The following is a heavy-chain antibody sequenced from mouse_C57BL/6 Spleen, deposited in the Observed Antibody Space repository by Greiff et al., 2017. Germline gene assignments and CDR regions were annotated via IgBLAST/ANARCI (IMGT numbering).Heavy chain of an antibody. Sequence: QVHVKQSGPELVKPGASVKISCKASGYAFSSSWMNWVKQRPGKGLEWIGRIYPGDGDTNYNGKFKGKATLTADKSSSTAYMQLSSLTSEDSAVYFCARGIYYYGSSRGNAMDYWGQGTSVTVSS. D-gene: IGHD1-1*01. V-gene: IGHV1-82*01. CDR2: IYPGDGDT. J-gene: IGHJ4*01. CDR3: ARGIYYYGSSRGNAMDY. CDR1: GYAFSSSW.